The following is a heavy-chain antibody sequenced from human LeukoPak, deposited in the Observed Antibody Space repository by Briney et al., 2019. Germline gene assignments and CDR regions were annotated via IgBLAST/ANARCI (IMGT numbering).Heavy chain of an antibody. CDR2: ISAYNGNT. CDR3: ARGRSGWSQKFDY. Sequence: GVSVKVTCKASGYTFTSYRIRWVGPAPGRVLDLLGWISAYNGNTNYAQKLQGRVTMTTDTSTSTAYMELRSLRSDDTAVYYCARGRSGWSQKFDYWGQGTLVTVSS. J-gene: IGHJ4*02. CDR1: GYTFTSYR. D-gene: IGHD6-19*01. V-gene: IGHV1-18*01.